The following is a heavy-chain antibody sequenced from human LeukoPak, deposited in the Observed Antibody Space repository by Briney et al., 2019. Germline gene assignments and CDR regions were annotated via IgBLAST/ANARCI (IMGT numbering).Heavy chain of an antibody. V-gene: IGHV3-33*08. CDR1: GFTFSHYE. J-gene: IGHJ6*02. CDR3: ARDGKSAAMDYYGMDV. D-gene: IGHD2-2*01. Sequence: GGSLRLSCEASGFTFSHYEMNWVRQAPGKGLEWVAVIWYDGTNKFYADSVKGRFTISRDNSKNTLYLQMNSLRAEDTAVYYCARDGKSAAMDYYGMDVWGQGTTVTVSS. CDR2: IWYDGTNK.